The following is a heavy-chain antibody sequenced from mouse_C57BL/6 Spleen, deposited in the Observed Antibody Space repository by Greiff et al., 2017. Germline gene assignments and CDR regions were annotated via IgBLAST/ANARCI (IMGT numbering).Heavy chain of an antibody. J-gene: IGHJ3*01. Sequence: VQLQQPGPELVKPGASVKISCKASGYTFTDYYMNWVKQSHGKSLEWIGDINPNNGGTSYNQMVKGKATLTVDKSSSTAYMELRSLTSEDSAVYYCARDLAGCAYWGQGTLVTVSA. CDR2: INPNNGGT. CDR3: ARDLAGCAY. D-gene: IGHD6-1*01. CDR1: GYTFTDYY. V-gene: IGHV1-26*01.